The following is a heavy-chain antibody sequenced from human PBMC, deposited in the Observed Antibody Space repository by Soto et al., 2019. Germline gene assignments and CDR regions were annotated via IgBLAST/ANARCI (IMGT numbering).Heavy chain of an antibody. CDR3: AREVYYDFWSGFNPHPYDFDD. CDR2: ISDDGSNT. J-gene: IGHJ4*02. D-gene: IGHD3-3*01. V-gene: IGHV3-30-3*01. CDR1: GFTFSRHT. Sequence: QVQLVESGGGVVQPGRSLRLSCAASGFTFSRHTMHWVRQAPGKGLEWVAAISDDGSNTYYADSVKGRFTISRDNSKNTLYLQLNSLSREDRAGHHCAREVYYDFWSGFNPHPYDFDDWGQGTLVTVSS.